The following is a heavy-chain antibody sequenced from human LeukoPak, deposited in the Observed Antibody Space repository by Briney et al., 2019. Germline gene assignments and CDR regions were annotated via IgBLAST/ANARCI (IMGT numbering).Heavy chain of an antibody. CDR1: GYTFTSYG. CDR2: ISAYNGNT. V-gene: IGHV1-18*01. D-gene: IGHD6-19*01. Sequence: ASVKVSCKASGYTFTSYGISWVRQAPGQGLEWMGWISAYNGNTNYAQKLQGRVTMTTDTSTSTAYMELRSLRSDDTAVYYRARVPSGRPTYYFDYWGQGTLVTVSS. CDR3: ARVPSGRPTYYFDY. J-gene: IGHJ4*02.